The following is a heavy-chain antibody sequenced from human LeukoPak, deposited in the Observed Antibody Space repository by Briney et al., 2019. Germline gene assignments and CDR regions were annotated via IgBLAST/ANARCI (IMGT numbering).Heavy chain of an antibody. CDR2: INHSGST. J-gene: IGHJ4*02. CDR1: GGSFSGYY. Sequence: PSETLSLTCAVYGGSFSGYYWSWIRQPPGKGLEWIGEINHSGSTNYNPSLKSRVTISVDTSKNQFSLKLSSVTAADTAVYYCARLHWGSVPFDYWGQGTLVTVSS. V-gene: IGHV4-34*01. D-gene: IGHD7-27*01. CDR3: ARLHWGSVPFDY.